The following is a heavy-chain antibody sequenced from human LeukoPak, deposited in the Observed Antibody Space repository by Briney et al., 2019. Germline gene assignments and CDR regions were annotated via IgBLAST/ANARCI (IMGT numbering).Heavy chain of an antibody. Sequence: SETLSLTCTVSGGSVRSDSYYWSWIRQPPGKGLEWIGYIYYSGSTNYNPSLKSRVTISVDTSKNQFSLKLSSVTAADTAVYYCACRSDYWGQGTLVTVSS. CDR1: GGSVRSDSYY. CDR2: IYYSGST. CDR3: ACRSDY. V-gene: IGHV4-61*01. J-gene: IGHJ4*02.